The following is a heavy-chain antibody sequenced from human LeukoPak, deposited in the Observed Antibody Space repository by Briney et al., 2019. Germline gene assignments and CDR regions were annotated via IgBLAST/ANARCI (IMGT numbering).Heavy chain of an antibody. Sequence: GGSLRLSCAASGFTFVSYAMHWVRQAPGKGLEYVSAISSNGGITYYANSVKGRFNISRDNSKNTLYLQMGSLRAEDMAVYYCARVGYTSYYYYGMDVWGQGTTVTVSS. CDR3: ARVGYTSYYYYGMDV. V-gene: IGHV3-64*01. J-gene: IGHJ6*02. CDR1: GFTFVSYA. CDR2: ISSNGGIT. D-gene: IGHD6-13*01.